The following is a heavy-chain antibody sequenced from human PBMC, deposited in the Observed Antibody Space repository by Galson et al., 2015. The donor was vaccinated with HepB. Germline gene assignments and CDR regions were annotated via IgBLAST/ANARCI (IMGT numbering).Heavy chain of an antibody. CDR1: GFIFSDYY. Sequence: SLRLSCAASGFIFSDYYMSWIRQAPGKGLEWVSYITTSGTTIYSADSVKGRSTISRDDAKNSLYLEMNSLRAEDTAVHFCARCRYGSYDQYYYMAVWGKGTTVTVSS. D-gene: IGHD5-18*01. V-gene: IGHV3-11*01. CDR3: ARCRYGSYDQYYYMAV. J-gene: IGHJ6*03. CDR2: ITTSGTTI.